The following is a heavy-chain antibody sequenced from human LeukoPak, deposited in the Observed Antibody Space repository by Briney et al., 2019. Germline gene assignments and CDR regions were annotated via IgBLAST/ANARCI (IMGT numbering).Heavy chain of an antibody. CDR2: ISAYNGNT. J-gene: IGHJ4*02. Sequence: ASVKVSCKASGYTFTSYGISWVRQAPGQGLEWMGWISAYNGNTNYAQKLQGRVTMTTDTSTSTAYMELRSLRSDDTAVYYCARYGSGSYPNWPFDYWGQGTLVTVSS. CDR3: ARYGSGSYPNWPFDY. V-gene: IGHV1-18*01. D-gene: IGHD3-10*01. CDR1: GYTFTSYG.